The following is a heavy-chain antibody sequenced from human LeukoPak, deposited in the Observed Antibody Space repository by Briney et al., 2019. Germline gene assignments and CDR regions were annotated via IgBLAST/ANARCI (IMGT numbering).Heavy chain of an antibody. D-gene: IGHD5-18*01. CDR3: ARGGRYSYASFDY. V-gene: IGHV3-74*01. Sequence: GGSLRLSCAASGFTSSSYWMHWVRQAPGKGLVWVSRINSDGSSTSYADSVKGRFTISRDNAKNTLYLQMNSLRAEDTAVYYCARGGRYSYASFDYWGQGTLATVSS. CDR1: GFTSSSYW. CDR2: INSDGSST. J-gene: IGHJ4*02.